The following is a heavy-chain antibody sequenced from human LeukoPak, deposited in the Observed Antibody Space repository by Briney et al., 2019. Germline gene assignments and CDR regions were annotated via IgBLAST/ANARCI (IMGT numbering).Heavy chain of an antibody. Sequence: ASVKVSFEASGYTLTGYYMHWVRQAPGQGLEWMGWMNPNSGGTKYAQKFQGRVTMTRDTSISTAYMELSRLRSDDTAMYYCARDKLGLGELSLYDQWGQGTLVTVFS. CDR1: GYTLTGYY. D-gene: IGHD3-16*02. CDR3: ARDKLGLGELSLYDQ. J-gene: IGHJ5*02. V-gene: IGHV1-2*02. CDR2: MNPNSGGT.